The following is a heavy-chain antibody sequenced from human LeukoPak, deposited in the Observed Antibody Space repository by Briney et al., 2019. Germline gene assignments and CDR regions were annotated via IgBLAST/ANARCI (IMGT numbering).Heavy chain of an antibody. Sequence: GGSLRLSCAASGFIFSNYAMSWVRQAPGRGLQWVSAFSGSGGSTYYADSVKGRFTISRDNSRNTLYLQMNSLRAEDTAVYYCARDPYSGSYGNYYYYFMDVWGKGTTVTISS. D-gene: IGHD1-26*01. CDR3: ARDPYSGSYGNYYYYFMDV. J-gene: IGHJ6*03. CDR1: GFIFSNYA. V-gene: IGHV3-23*01. CDR2: FSGSGGST.